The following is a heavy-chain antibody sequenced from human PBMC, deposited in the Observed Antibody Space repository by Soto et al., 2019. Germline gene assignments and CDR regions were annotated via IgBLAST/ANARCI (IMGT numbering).Heavy chain of an antibody. J-gene: IGHJ4*02. D-gene: IGHD6-19*01. V-gene: IGHV1-24*01. CDR1: GYTLTDLS. CDR2: FDPEDGET. CDR3: ATAGIAVAWWYFDY. Sequence: ASVKVSCKVSGYTLTDLSMHWVRQAPGKGLEWMGGFDPEDGETIYAQKFQGRVTMTEDTSTDTAYMELSSLRSEDTAVYYCATAGIAVAWWYFDYWGQGTLVTVSS.